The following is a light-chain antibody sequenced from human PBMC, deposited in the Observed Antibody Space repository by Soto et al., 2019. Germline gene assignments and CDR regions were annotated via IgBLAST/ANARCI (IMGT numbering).Light chain of an antibody. V-gene: IGKV3-20*01. CDR1: QSVSSSY. Sequence: EIVLTQSPGTLSLSPGERAALSCRASQSVSSSYLAWYQQKPGQAPRLLIYGASNRATGIPDRFSGSGSGTDFTLSISRLEVEDFAVYHCQQYGNAPITFGQGTRLEI. CDR2: GAS. J-gene: IGKJ5*01. CDR3: QQYGNAPIT.